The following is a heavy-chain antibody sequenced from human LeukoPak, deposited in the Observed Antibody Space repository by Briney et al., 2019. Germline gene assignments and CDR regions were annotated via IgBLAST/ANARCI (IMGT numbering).Heavy chain of an antibody. CDR3: TTAGGEWELLLDY. J-gene: IGHJ4*02. Sequence: GGSLRLSCAASGFTFSNALMSWVRQAPGKGLEWVGRIKSKTDGGTTDYAAPVKGRFTISRDDSKNTLYLQMNSLKTEDTAVYYCTTAGGEWELLLDYWGQGTLVTVSS. D-gene: IGHD1-26*01. V-gene: IGHV3-15*01. CDR2: IKSKTDGGTT. CDR1: GFTFSNAL.